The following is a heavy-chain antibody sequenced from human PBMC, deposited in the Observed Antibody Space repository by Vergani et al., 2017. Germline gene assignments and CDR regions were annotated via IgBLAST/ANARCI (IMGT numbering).Heavy chain of an antibody. Sequence: QVQLVESGGGVFQPGRSLRLSCAASGFTFIQYGMHCVRQAPGKGLEWVAVTWYYGNNKQYADSVKGRFTISRDNSKSTMYLQMNSLRDEDTGVYYCARDLRLLYNRFDPWGQGTLVTVSS. CDR3: ARDLRLLYNRFDP. V-gene: IGHV3-33*01. CDR2: TWYYGNNK. J-gene: IGHJ5*02. D-gene: IGHD1-14*01. CDR1: GFTFIQYG.